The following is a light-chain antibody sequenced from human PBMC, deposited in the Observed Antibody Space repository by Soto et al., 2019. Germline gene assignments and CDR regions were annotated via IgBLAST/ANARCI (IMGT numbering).Light chain of an antibody. Sequence: QSVLTQPPSVSEAPRQRVTISCSGSSSNIGNNAVNWYQQLPGKAPKLLIYYDDLLPSGVSDRFSGSKSGTSASLAISGLQSEDEADYYCAARDDSLNAWVFGGGTKLTVL. CDR3: AARDDSLNAWV. CDR2: YDD. CDR1: SSNIGNNA. V-gene: IGLV1-36*01. J-gene: IGLJ3*02.